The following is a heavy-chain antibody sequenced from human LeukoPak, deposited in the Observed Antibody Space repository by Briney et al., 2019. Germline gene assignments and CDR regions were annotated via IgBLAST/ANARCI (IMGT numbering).Heavy chain of an antibody. CDR1: GGSISISSYY. CDR2: IYYSGST. V-gene: IGHV4-39*07. Sequence: SESLSLTCTVSGGSISISSYYWGWIRQPPGKGLEWIGSIYYSGSTYYNPSLKSRVTISVDTSKNQFSLKLSSVTAADTAVYYCASVPPATVSPYFDYWGQGTLVTVSS. CDR3: ASVPPATVSPYFDY. D-gene: IGHD4-11*01. J-gene: IGHJ4*02.